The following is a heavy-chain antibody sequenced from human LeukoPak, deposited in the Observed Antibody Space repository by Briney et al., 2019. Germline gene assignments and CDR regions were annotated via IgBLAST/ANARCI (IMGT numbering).Heavy chain of an antibody. CDR1: GFTFSSYA. Sequence: GGSLRLSCAASGFTFSSYAMHWVRQAPGKGLEYVSTISDNGGSTFYANSVKGRFTISRDNSKNTLYLQMGSLGPEDMAVYYCARALIAARPDSLFDYWGQGTLVTVSS. D-gene: IGHD6-6*01. CDR2: ISDNGGST. CDR3: ARALIAARPDSLFDY. J-gene: IGHJ4*02. V-gene: IGHV3-64*01.